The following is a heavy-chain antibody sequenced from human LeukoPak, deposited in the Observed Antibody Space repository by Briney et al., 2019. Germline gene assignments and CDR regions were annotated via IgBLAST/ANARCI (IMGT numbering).Heavy chain of an antibody. D-gene: IGHD3-10*01. J-gene: IGHJ4*02. CDR2: ISAYNGNT. CDR3: ARKDYGSGSYYYFDY. Sequence: ASMKVSCKASGYTFTSYGISWVRQAPGQGLEWMGWISAYNGNTNYAQKLQGRVTMTTDTSTSTAYMELRSLRSDDTAVYYCARKDYGSGSYYYFDYWGQGTLVTVSS. CDR1: GYTFTSYG. V-gene: IGHV1-18*01.